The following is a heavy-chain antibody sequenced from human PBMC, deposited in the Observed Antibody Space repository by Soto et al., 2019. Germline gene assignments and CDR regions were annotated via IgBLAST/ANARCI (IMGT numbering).Heavy chain of an antibody. J-gene: IGHJ4*02. D-gene: IGHD6-13*01. V-gene: IGHV3-7*01. CDR2: IKQDGSEK. CDR1: GFTFSSYW. Sequence: PGGSLRLSCAASGFTFSSYWMSWVRQAPGKGLEWVANIKQDGSEKYYVDSVKGRFTISRDNAKNSLYLQMNSLRAEDTAVYYCARGQYSSRFPPFDYWGQGTLVTVSS. CDR3: ARGQYSSRFPPFDY.